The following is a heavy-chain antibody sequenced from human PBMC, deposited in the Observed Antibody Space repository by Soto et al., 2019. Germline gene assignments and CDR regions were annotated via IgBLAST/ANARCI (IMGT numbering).Heavy chain of an antibody. J-gene: IGHJ5*02. CDR3: TRDASRDSSARGWFDP. Sequence: GGALRLSCADSGFTFRSFTMNWVRQAPGKGLEWVSTISSNSAYIYYTDALRGRFTISRDNAKNSLHLQMNSLRAEDTAVYYCTRDASRDSSARGWFDPWGPGTLVTVSS. V-gene: IGHV3-21*01. CDR1: GFTFRSFT. CDR2: ISSNSAYI. D-gene: IGHD6-13*01.